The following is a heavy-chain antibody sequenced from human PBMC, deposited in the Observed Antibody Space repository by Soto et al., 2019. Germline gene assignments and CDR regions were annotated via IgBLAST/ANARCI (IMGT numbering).Heavy chain of an antibody. D-gene: IGHD4-17*01. CDR2: IYYSGST. CDR1: GGSISSYY. CDR3: ASYGDYGYFDY. V-gene: IGHV4-59*01. J-gene: IGHJ4*02. Sequence: SETLSLTCTVPGGSISSYYWSWIRQPPGKGLEWIGYIYYSGSTNYNPSLKSRVTISVDTSKNQFSLKLSSVTAADTAVYYCASYGDYGYFDYWGQGTLVTVSS.